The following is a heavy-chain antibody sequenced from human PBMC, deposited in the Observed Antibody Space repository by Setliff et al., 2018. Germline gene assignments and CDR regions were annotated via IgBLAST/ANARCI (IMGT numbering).Heavy chain of an antibody. CDR3: ARVRPCGVDCSTGVGGPYYFDH. CDR2: FDPEDAET. V-gene: IGHV1-24*01. CDR1: GYTFSSYA. J-gene: IGHJ4*02. Sequence: GASVKVSCKASGYTFSSYAMNWVRQAPGQGLEWMGGFDPEDAETIYTQKFQGRVSLTEDTSTNTAYMELSGLTSEDTAVYYCARVRPCGVDCSTGVGGPYYFDHWGQGTLVTAPQ. D-gene: IGHD2-21*02.